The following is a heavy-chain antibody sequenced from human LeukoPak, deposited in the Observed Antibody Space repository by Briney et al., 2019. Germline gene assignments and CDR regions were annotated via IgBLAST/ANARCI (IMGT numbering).Heavy chain of an antibody. CDR1: GSSFTSYW. CDR2: IYPGDSDT. CDR3: ARRQQQLVHNWFDP. D-gene: IGHD6-13*01. Sequence: GESLKISCKGSGSSFTSYWIGWVRQVPGKGLEWMGIIYPGDSDTRYSPSFQGQVTISADKSITTAYLQWSSLKASDTAMYYCARRQQQLVHNWFDPWGQGTLVTVSS. J-gene: IGHJ5*02. V-gene: IGHV5-51*01.